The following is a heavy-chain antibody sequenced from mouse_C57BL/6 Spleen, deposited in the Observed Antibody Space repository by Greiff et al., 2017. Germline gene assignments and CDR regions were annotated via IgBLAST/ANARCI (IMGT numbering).Heavy chain of an antibody. CDR1: GYTFTSYW. CDR2: IDPSDSYT. D-gene: IGHD1-1*01. J-gene: IGHJ1*03. CDR3: ARIAYDGSSYLYWYFDV. V-gene: IGHV1-69*01. Sequence: VQLQQPGAELVMPGASVKLSCKASGYTFTSYWMHWVKQRPGQGLEWIGEIDPSDSYTNYNQKFKGKSTLTVDKSSSTAYMQLSSLTSEGSAVYYCARIAYDGSSYLYWYFDVWGTGTTVTVSS.